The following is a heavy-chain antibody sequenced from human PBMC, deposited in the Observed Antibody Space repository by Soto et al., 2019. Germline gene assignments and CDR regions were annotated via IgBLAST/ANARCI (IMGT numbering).Heavy chain of an antibody. D-gene: IGHD3-10*01. Sequence: QVQLVQSGADVKKPGSSVKVSCQASGVTFSSETLGWVRQAPGQGLEWVGGIIPLFGTASYAQKFQGRVTITADDSTSTVYMELSSLTADDTAVYFCATELGENPASPFDAWGQGTLVTVSS. CDR3: ATELGENPASPFDA. CDR1: GVTFSSET. V-gene: IGHV1-69*01. J-gene: IGHJ4*02. CDR2: IIPLFGTA.